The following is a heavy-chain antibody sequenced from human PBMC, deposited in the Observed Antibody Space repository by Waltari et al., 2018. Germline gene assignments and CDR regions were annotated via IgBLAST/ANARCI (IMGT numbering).Heavy chain of an antibody. Sequence: EVQLVESGGGLVQPGGSLRLSCAGSGFTLSRYWMHWVRQVPGKGLVWVSRSNEDGSRTDYADSVKGRFAISRDNAKNTLYLQMNSLRVDDTAVYYCVRDQFGIDDYWGQGSLVTVSS. V-gene: IGHV3-74*01. CDR2: SNEDGSRT. J-gene: IGHJ4*02. D-gene: IGHD3-16*01. CDR3: VRDQFGIDDY. CDR1: GFTLSRYW.